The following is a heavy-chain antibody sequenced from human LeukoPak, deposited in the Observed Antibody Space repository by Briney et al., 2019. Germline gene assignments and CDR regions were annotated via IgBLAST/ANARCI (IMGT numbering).Heavy chain of an antibody. V-gene: IGHV1-46*01. CDR1: GYTFTSYY. CDR2: VNPSGGST. D-gene: IGHD3-22*01. J-gene: IGHJ4*02. Sequence: ASVKVSCKASGYTFTSYYMHWVRQAPGQGLEWMGIVNPSGGSTSYAQKFQGRVTMTRHTSTSTVYMELSSLRSEDTAVYYCASRGYYDSSGYHRWYFDYWGQGTLVTVSS. CDR3: ASRGYYDSSGYHRWYFDY.